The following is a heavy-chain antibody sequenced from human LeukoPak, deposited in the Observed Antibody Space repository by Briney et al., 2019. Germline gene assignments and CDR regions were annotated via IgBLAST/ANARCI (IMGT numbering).Heavy chain of an antibody. CDR3: AKGGVFNRDSSGYYYYCYYMDV. CDR2: ISGSGGST. J-gene: IGHJ6*03. Sequence: GGSLRLSCAASGFTFSSSEMNWVRQAPGKGLEWVSAISGSGGSTYYADSVKGRFTISRDNSKNTLYLQMNSLRAEDTAVYYCAKGGVFNRDSSGYYYYCYYMDVWGKGTTVTISS. V-gene: IGHV3-23*01. D-gene: IGHD3-22*01. CDR1: GFTFSSSE.